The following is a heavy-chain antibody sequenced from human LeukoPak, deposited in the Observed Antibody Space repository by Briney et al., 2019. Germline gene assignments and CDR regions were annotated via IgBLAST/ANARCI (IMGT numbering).Heavy chain of an antibody. Sequence: ASVKVSCKASGYTFTGYYMHWVRQAPGQGLEWMGWINPNSGGTNYAQKFQGRVTMTRDTSISTAYMELSRLRSDDTAVYYCARVLGYYYGSGSYYMHNWFDPWGQGTLVTVSS. D-gene: IGHD3-10*01. CDR1: GYTFTGYY. CDR2: INPNSGGT. CDR3: ARVLGYYYGSGSYYMHNWFDP. V-gene: IGHV1-2*02. J-gene: IGHJ5*02.